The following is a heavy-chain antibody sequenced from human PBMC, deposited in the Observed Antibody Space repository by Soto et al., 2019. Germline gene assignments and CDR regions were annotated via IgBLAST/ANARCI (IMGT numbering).Heavy chain of an antibody. Sequence: GGSLRLSCAASGFTFSSYAMSWVRQAPGKGLEWVSAISGSGGSTYYADSVKGRFTISRDNSKNTLYLQMNSLRAEDTAVYYCAKDAVITFGGVIVDYYYYGMDVWGQGTTVTVSS. CDR3: AKDAVITFGGVIVDYYYYGMDV. J-gene: IGHJ6*02. CDR1: GFTFSSYA. V-gene: IGHV3-23*01. D-gene: IGHD3-16*02. CDR2: ISGSGGST.